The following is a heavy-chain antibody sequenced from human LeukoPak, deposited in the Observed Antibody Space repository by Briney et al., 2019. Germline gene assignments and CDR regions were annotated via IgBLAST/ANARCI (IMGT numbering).Heavy chain of an antibody. CDR3: ARHAGGIAAAGTRTFDY. CDR2: IYYSGST. J-gene: IGHJ4*02. D-gene: IGHD6-13*01. CDR1: GACFRSSTSY. Sequence: SETLSLTCTVSGACFRSSTSYWGWVRQPPGKGLEWIGSIYYSGSTYYSPSLKSPVTLSVGTSNNQFCLKLSSVPPARTAVYYCARHAGGIAAAGTRTFDYWGQGTLVTVSS. V-gene: IGHV4-39*01.